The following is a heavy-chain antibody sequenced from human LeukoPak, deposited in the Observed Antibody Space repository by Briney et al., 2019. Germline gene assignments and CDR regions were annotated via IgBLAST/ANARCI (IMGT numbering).Heavy chain of an antibody. CDR3: ARHGMSDLNYH. V-gene: IGHV4-39*01. CDR2: IFYSGST. CDR1: DGSISSGSYH. J-gene: IGHJ5*02. Sequence: SETLSLTCAVSDGSISSGSYHWGWVRQPPGKGLEWVGSIFYSGSTYYNPSLKSRVTISVDTSKSQFSLRLSSVTAADTAVYYCARHGMSDLNYHWGQGTLVTVSS.